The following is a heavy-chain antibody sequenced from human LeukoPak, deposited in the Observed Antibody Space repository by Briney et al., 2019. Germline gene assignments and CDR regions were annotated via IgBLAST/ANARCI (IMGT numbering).Heavy chain of an antibody. J-gene: IGHJ4*02. V-gene: IGHV4-34*01. CDR2: INHSGST. CDR1: GGSFSGYY. D-gene: IGHD3-10*02. CDR3: ARALLGLNDY. Sequence: PSETLSLTCAVYGGSFSGYYWSWIRQPPGKGLEWIGEINHSGSTNYNPSLKSRATISVDTSKNQFSLKLSSVTAANTAVYYCARALLGLNDYWGQGTLVTVSS.